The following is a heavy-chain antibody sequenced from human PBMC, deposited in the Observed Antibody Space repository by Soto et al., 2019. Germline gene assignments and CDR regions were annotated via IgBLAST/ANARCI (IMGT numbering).Heavy chain of an antibody. J-gene: IGHJ4*02. CDR2: INHSGST. D-gene: IGHD7-27*01. Sequence: QVQLQQWGAGLLKPSETLSLTCAVYGGSFSGYYWNWIRQPPGKGLEWIGEINHSGSTNYNPSLKSRVTLSVDTYKNQFSLKLSSVTAADTALYYCARGWGRIFDYWGQGTLVTVSS. V-gene: IGHV4-34*01. CDR1: GGSFSGYY. CDR3: ARGWGRIFDY.